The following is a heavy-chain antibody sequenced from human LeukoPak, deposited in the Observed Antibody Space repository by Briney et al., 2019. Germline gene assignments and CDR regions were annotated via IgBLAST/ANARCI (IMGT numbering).Heavy chain of an antibody. CDR2: ISYDGSNK. Sequence: GGSLRLSCAASGFTFSSYAMHWVRQAPGKGLEWVAVISYDGSNKYYADSVKGRFTISRDNSKNTLYLQMSSLRAEDTAVYYCARDDLSSPGDYWGQGTLVTVSS. D-gene: IGHD2-21*02. V-gene: IGHV3-30-3*01. CDR3: ARDDLSSPGDY. CDR1: GFTFSSYA. J-gene: IGHJ4*02.